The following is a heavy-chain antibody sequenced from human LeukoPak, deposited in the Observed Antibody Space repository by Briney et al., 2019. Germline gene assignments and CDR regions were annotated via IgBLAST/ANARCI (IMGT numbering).Heavy chain of an antibody. V-gene: IGHV5-51*01. CDR2: IHPGDSDT. D-gene: IGHD1-1*01. Sequence: GESLKISCKASGYDFTSYWVGWVRQMPGKGLEWMGIIHPGDSDTRYSPSFQGQVTISVDKSINTAYLQWSSLKASDTAMYYCTTSRWKYFDYWGRGTLVTVSS. CDR1: GYDFTSYW. J-gene: IGHJ4*02. CDR3: TTSRWKYFDY.